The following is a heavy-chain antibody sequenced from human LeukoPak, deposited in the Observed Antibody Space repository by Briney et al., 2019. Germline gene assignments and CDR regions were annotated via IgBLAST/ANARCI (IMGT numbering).Heavy chain of an antibody. D-gene: IGHD3-9*01. CDR1: VYTFTGYY. CDR3: ARGGRGYDILTGYYTLYYFDY. CDR2: INPNSGGT. V-gene: IGHV1-2*02. J-gene: IGHJ4*02. Sequence: ASVTVSCKASVYTFTGYYMHWVRQAPGQGLEWMGWINPNSGGTNYAQKFQGRVTMTRDTSISTAYMELSRLRSDDTAVYYCARGGRGYDILTGYYTLYYFDYWGQGTLVTVSP.